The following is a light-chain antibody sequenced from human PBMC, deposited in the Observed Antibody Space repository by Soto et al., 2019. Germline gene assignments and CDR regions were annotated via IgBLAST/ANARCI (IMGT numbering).Light chain of an antibody. V-gene: IGKV1-8*01. CDR3: QQYYTYPTLT. CDR1: QCISSY. CDR2: DAS. Sequence: AIRMTQSPSSLSASTGDRVTITCRASQCISSYLAWYQQKPGKAPKLLIYDASTLQSGVPSRFSGSGSGTEFTLTISRLQSEDFATYYCQQYYTYPTLTFGGGTKVDIK. J-gene: IGKJ4*01.